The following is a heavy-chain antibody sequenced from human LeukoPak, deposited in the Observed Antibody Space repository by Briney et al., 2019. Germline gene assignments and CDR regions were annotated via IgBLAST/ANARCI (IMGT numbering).Heavy chain of an antibody. V-gene: IGHV3-66*01. J-gene: IGHJ3*02. CDR1: GFTVSSNY. CDR2: IYSGGST. Sequence: GGSLRLSCAASGFTVSSNYMSWVRQAPGKGLEWVSVIYSGGSTYYPDSVKGRFTISRDNSKNTLYFQMNSLRAEDTAVYYCARAVVAATPDAFDIWGQGTMVTVSS. D-gene: IGHD2-15*01. CDR3: ARAVVAATPDAFDI.